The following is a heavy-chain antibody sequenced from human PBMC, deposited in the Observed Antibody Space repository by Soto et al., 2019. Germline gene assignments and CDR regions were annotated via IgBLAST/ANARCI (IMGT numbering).Heavy chain of an antibody. CDR2: INHSGST. V-gene: IGHV4-34*01. CDR1: GGSFSGYY. J-gene: IGHJ6*02. CDR3: ATLVGGSGSYYKPSYYYGMDV. D-gene: IGHD3-10*01. Sequence: PSETLSLTCAVYGGSFSGYYWSWIRQPPGKGLEWIGEINHSGSTNYNPSLKSRVTISVDTSKNQFSLKLSSVTAADTAVYYCATLVGGSGSYYKPSYYYGMDVWGQGTTVTVSS.